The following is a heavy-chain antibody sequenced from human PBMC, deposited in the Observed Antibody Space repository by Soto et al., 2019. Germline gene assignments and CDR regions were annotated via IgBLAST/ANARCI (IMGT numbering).Heavy chain of an antibody. CDR2: ISGAGGDT. Sequence: EAQLLESGGTLVRPGGSLRLSCEASGFTFGDYAMSWVRQAPGKGLEWVSGISGAGGDTYYRDSVQGRFTVSRDNSKKTLFLQMTDLRAEDTALYYCAKDRKKTSIVVHTPFDLWGRGTQVTVSS. CDR3: AKDRKKTSIVVHTPFDL. J-gene: IGHJ4*02. V-gene: IGHV3-23*02. D-gene: IGHD3-3*01. CDR1: GFTFGDYA.